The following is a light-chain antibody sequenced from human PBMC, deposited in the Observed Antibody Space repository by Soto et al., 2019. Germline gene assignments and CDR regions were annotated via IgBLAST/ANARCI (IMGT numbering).Light chain of an antibody. CDR2: WAS. CDR1: QSVFSNSNNKKY. CDR3: QQYYSTPWT. Sequence: DIVMTQSADSLAVSLGERATINCKSSQSVFSNSNNKKYLAWYQQKPGQPPKLLIHWASIRESGVPDRFSGSGSGTDFPLTSNSLQAEDVAVYYCQQYYSTPWTFGQGTKVEIK. J-gene: IGKJ1*01. V-gene: IGKV4-1*01.